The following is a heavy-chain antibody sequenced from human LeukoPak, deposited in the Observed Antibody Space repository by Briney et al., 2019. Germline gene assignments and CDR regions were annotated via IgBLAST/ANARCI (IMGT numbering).Heavy chain of an antibody. Sequence: SETLSLTCTVSGGSISSYYWSWLRQPAGKGLEWIGRIYTSGSTNYNPSLKSRVTISVDTSKNQFSLKLSSVTAADTAVYYCARGSTTVVDDAFDIWGQGTMVTVSS. CDR1: GGSISSYY. D-gene: IGHD4-23*01. CDR2: IYTSGST. J-gene: IGHJ3*02. CDR3: ARGSTTVVDDAFDI. V-gene: IGHV4-4*07.